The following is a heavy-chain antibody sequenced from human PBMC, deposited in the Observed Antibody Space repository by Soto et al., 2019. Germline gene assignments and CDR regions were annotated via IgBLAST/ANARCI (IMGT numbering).Heavy chain of an antibody. V-gene: IGHV1-69*02. CDR1: GGTFSSYT. CDR3: ARAVPNSGGYEEQRD. D-gene: IGHD5-12*01. CDR2: IIPILGIA. J-gene: IGHJ4*02. Sequence: QVQLVQSGAEVKKPGSSVKVSCKASGGTFSSYTISWVRQAPGQGLEWMGRIIPILGIANYAQKFQGRVTITADKSTSTAYMGLSSLRSEDTAVYYCARAVPNSGGYEEQRDWGQGTLVTVSS.